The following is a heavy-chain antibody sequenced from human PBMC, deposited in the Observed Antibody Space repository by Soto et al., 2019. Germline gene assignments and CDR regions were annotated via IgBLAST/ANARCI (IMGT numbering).Heavy chain of an antibody. CDR1: GYTFTSYD. CDR3: ARGTVDTAMVTY. Sequence: ASVKVSCKASGYTFTSYDINWVRQATGQGLEWMGWMNPNSGNTGYAQKFQGRVTMTRNTSISTAYMELSSLRSEDTAVYYCARGTVDTAMVTYWGQGTLVTVSS. D-gene: IGHD5-18*01. CDR2: MNPNSGNT. V-gene: IGHV1-8*01. J-gene: IGHJ4*02.